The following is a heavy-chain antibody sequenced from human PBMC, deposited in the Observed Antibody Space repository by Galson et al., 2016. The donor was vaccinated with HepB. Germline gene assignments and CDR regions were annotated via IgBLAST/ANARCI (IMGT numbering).Heavy chain of an antibody. J-gene: IGHJ6*04. CDR1: GFAFITYD. V-gene: IGHV3-13*01. CDR3: ARGKSLWTTPWNYGLDV. CDR2: IGTAAGDT. Sequence: SLRLSCAASGFAFITYDIHWVRQPPGKGLEWVSAIGTAAGDTHYAASVEGRFTVSRENAKNSLFLQMPSLRAEDTAVYYCARGKSLWTTPWNYGLDVWGKGTTVTVSS. D-gene: IGHD3-10*01.